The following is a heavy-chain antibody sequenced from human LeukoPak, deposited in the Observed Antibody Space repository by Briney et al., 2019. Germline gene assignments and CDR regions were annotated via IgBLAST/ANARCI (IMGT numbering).Heavy chain of an antibody. V-gene: IGHV3-7*01. CDR1: GFTFSSYW. J-gene: IGHJ4*02. D-gene: IGHD3-10*01. CDR3: ARAPPRGGYYFDY. CDR2: IKQDGSEK. Sequence: PGGSLRLSCAASGFTFSSYWMSWVRQAPGKGLEWVANIKQDGSEKYYVDSVKGRFTISRDNAKNSLYLKMNSLRAEDTAVYYCARAPPRGGYYFDYWGQGTLVTVSS.